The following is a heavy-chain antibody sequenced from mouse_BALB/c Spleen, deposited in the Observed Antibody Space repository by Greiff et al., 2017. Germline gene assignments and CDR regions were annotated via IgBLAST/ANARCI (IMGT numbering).Heavy chain of an antibody. Sequence: LQQPGSELVRPGASVKLSCKASGYTFTSYWMHWVKQRHGQGLEWIGNIYPGSGSTNYDEKFKSKGTLTVDTSSSTAYMHLSSLTSEDSAVYYCTRGGYYGNPFWYFDVWGAGTTVTVSS. J-gene: IGHJ1*01. CDR3: TRGGYYGNPFWYFDV. CDR2: IYPGSGST. V-gene: IGHV1S22*01. CDR1: GYTFTSYW. D-gene: IGHD2-1*01.